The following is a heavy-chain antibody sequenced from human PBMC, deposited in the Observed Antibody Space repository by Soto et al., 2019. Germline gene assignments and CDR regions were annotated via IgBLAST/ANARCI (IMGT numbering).Heavy chain of an antibody. D-gene: IGHD6-13*01. J-gene: IGHJ6*02. CDR2: IYPGDSDT. V-gene: IGHV5-51*01. CDR3: ARQGIAAAGLSTRGFYYGMDV. CDR1: GYSFTSYW. Sequence: GESLKISCKGSGYSFTSYWIGWVRQIPGKGLEWMGIIYPGDSDTRYSPSFEGQVTISADKSISTAYLQWSSLKASDTAMYYCARQGIAAAGLSTRGFYYGMDVWGQGTTVTVSS.